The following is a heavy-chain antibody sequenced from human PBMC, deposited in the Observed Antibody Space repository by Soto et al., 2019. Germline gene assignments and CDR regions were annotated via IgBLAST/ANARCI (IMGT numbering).Heavy chain of an antibody. Sequence: GGSLRLSCAASGCTFSSYGMHWVRQAPGKGLEWVAVISYDGSNKYYADSVKGRFTISRDNSKNTLYLHMNILRAEDTDVYSCAKELQRSGRGLDYWGQGTLVTVSS. V-gene: IGHV3-30*18. D-gene: IGHD3-10*01. J-gene: IGHJ4*02. CDR2: ISYDGSNK. CDR3: AKELQRSGRGLDY. CDR1: GCTFSSYG.